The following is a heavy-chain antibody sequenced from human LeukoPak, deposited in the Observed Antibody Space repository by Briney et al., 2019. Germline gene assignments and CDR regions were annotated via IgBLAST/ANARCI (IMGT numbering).Heavy chain of an antibody. CDR1: GGSISSYY. CDR2: INHSGST. V-gene: IGHV4-34*01. CDR3: ATHSSPLSWFDP. J-gene: IGHJ5*02. D-gene: IGHD6-13*01. Sequence: SETLSLTCTVSGGSISSYYWSWIRQPPGKGLEWIGEINHSGSTNYNPSLKSRVTISVDTSKNQFSLKLSSVTAADTAVYYCATHSSPLSWFDPWGQGTLVTVSS.